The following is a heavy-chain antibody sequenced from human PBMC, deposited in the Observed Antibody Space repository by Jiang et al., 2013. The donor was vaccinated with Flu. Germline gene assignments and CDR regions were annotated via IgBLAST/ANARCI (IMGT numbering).Heavy chain of an antibody. J-gene: IGHJ4*01. V-gene: IGHV4-39*01. D-gene: IGHD4-17*01. Sequence: GPGLVKPSETLSLTCTVSGGSISNTTYYWGWVRQPPGKGLEWIGSIYYSGTTNYDPSLKRRVTISVDTSKNQFSLKVSSVTAADTAVYYCARRGPQGRSLDYWGHGTLVTVSS. CDR2: IYYSGTT. CDR1: GGSISNTTYY. CDR3: ARRGPQGRSLDY.